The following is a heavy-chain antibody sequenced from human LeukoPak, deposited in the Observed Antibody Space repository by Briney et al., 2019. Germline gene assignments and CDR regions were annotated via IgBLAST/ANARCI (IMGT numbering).Heavy chain of an antibody. J-gene: IGHJ4*02. D-gene: IGHD3-22*01. CDR3: ARASRGDYDSSGYYRFDY. CDR2: IKEDGSEK. V-gene: IGHV3-7*01. Sequence: PGGSLRLSCAASGFTFSNYWMSWVRQAPGKGLEWVANIKEDGSEKYYVDSVKGRFTISRDNAKNSLYLQMNSLRAEDTAVYYCARASRGDYDSSGYYRFDYWGQGTLVTVSS. CDR1: GFTFSNYW.